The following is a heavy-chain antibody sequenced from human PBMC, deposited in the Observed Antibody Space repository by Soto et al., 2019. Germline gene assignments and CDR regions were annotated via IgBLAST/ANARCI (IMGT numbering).Heavy chain of an antibody. CDR3: ASYCSSTSCYPTSNYYYYGMDV. V-gene: IGHV1-3*01. Sequence: ASVKVSCKASGYTFTSYAMHWVRQAPGQRLEWMRWINAGNGNTKYSQKFQGRVTITRDTSASTAYMELSSLRSEDTAVYYCASYCSSTSCYPTSNYYYYGMDVWGQGTTVTVSS. CDR2: INAGNGNT. J-gene: IGHJ6*02. CDR1: GYTFTSYA. D-gene: IGHD2-2*01.